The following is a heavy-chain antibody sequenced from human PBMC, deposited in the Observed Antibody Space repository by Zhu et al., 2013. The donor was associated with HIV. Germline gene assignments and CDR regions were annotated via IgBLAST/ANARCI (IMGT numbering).Heavy chain of an antibody. CDR1: GYTFTGYY. J-gene: IGHJ6*02. CDR3: ARDPSSGWYDYYGMDV. D-gene: IGHD6-19*01. V-gene: IGHV1-2*02. Sequence: QVQLVQSGAEVKKPGASVKVSCKASGYTFTGYYMHWVRQAPGQGLEWMGWINPNSGGTNYAQKFQGRVTMTRDTSISTAYMELSRLRSDDTAVYYCARDPSSGWYDYYGMDVWGQGTTVTVSS. CDR2: INPNSGGT.